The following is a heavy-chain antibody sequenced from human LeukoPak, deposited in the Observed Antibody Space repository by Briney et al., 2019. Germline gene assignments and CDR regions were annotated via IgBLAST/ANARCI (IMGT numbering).Heavy chain of an antibody. Sequence: SETLSLTCTVSGGSISGYYWSWIRLPPGKGLEWIAYIHYSGTTNYNPSLRSRVTISVDTSKNQFSLKVNSVTATDTAVYFCARHDSYALGSHPLDVWGQGITVIVSS. CDR1: GGSISGYY. CDR2: IHYSGTT. D-gene: IGHD3-10*01. V-gene: IGHV4-59*08. J-gene: IGHJ6*02. CDR3: ARHDSYALGSHPLDV.